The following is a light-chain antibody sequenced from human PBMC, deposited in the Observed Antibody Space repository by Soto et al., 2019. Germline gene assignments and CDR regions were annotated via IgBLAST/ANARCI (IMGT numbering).Light chain of an antibody. V-gene: IGKV1-33*01. CDR1: QDINKN. CDR2: DAS. Sequence: DIQIAQSPSSLSSSVVERVTITCQASQDINKNLIWYQQKPGKAPKLLIYDASDLETGVPSRFSGSGSGTGFTFTISSLQPEDFATYYCQQYESLPLTFGQGTRLEI. CDR3: QQYESLPLT. J-gene: IGKJ5*01.